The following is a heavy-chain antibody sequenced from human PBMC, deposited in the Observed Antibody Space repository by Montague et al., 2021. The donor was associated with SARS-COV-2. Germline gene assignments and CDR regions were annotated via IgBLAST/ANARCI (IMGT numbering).Heavy chain of an antibody. Sequence: SETLSLTCTVSGASIGSSDHYWGWIRQPPGKGLEWIGSIYYTGSRYYTPSLASRLTISVDTSRYQFSLELTPVTAADTAIYYCARAGSFDNSGYVGRLRTYYFDYWGQGLLVTVSS. V-gene: IGHV4-39*07. J-gene: IGHJ4*02. CDR1: GASIGSSDHY. CDR2: IYYTGSR. D-gene: IGHD3-22*01. CDR3: ARAGSFDNSGYVGRLRTYYFDY.